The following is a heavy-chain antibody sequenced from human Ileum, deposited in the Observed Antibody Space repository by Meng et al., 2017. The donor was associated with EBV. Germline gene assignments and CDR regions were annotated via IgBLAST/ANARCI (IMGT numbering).Heavy chain of an antibody. Sequence: QVHLRESGPGLVKPSQTLSLTCAVSGGSIGRVAYPWSWIRQPPGKGLEWIGHSGSPSYNPSLRSRLTISVDPSKNQFSLRLDSATAADTAVYYCAIYAEGAGGKGYWGQGTLVTVSS. V-gene: IGHV4-30-4*01. D-gene: IGHD6-13*01. CDR1: GGSIGRVAYP. CDR3: AIYAEGAGGKGY. CDR2: HSGSP. J-gene: IGHJ4*02.